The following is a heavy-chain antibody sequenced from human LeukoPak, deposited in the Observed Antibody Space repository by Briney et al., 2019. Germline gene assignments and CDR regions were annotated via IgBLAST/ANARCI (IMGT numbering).Heavy chain of an antibody. CDR1: GGSISSGSDY. Sequence: PSETLSLTCTVSGGSISSGSDYWSWIRQPAGKGLEWIGSIYYSGSTYYNPSLKSRVTISVDTSKNQFSLKLSSVTAADTAVYYCARFYGSGSYRYYYYMDVWGKGTTVTVSS. CDR2: IYYSGST. CDR3: ARFYGSGSYRYYYYMDV. D-gene: IGHD3-10*01. J-gene: IGHJ6*03. V-gene: IGHV4-39*07.